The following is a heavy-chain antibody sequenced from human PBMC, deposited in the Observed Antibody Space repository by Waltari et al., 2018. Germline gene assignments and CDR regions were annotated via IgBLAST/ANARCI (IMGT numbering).Heavy chain of an antibody. CDR3: AKGAGSNPIYNWFDP. Sequence: QLQLQESGSGLVKPSQTLSLTCAVSGGSISSGGYSWSWIRQPPGKGLEWIGYIYHSGSTYYNPSLKSRVTISVDRSKNQFSLKLSSVTAADTAVYYCAKGAGSNPIYNWFDPWGQGTLVTVSS. CDR1: GGSISSGGYS. V-gene: IGHV4-30-2*01. CDR2: IYHSGST. D-gene: IGHD1-1*01. J-gene: IGHJ5*02.